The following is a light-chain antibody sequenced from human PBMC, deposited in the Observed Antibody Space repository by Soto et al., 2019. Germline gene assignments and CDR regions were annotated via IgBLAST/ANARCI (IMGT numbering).Light chain of an antibody. CDR2: DVS. CDR1: QSVSRTY. V-gene: IGKV3-20*01. CDR3: QQYGTSPYT. Sequence: EIVLTQSRGTLSLSPGERATLSCRASQSVSRTYLAWYQQKPGQAPGLLIYDVSSRATGIPDRFSVSGSGTDFALTISRLEPEDFAVYYCQQYGTSPYTFGQGTKLEIK. J-gene: IGKJ2*01.